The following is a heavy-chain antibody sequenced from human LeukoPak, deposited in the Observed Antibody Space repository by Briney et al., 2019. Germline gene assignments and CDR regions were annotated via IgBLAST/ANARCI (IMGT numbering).Heavy chain of an antibody. J-gene: IGHJ4*02. Sequence: GGSLRLSCAASGFPFNDYSMNWVRQTPGKGLEWVSSITSSGSHKYFADSLKGRITISRDNVNNLLYLQMSSLRVEDTAFYYCAKGAGGSYGAYYLDYWGQGTLVTVSS. CDR2: ITSSGSHK. V-gene: IGHV3-21*01. D-gene: IGHD1-26*01. CDR3: AKGAGGSYGAYYLDY. CDR1: GFPFNDYS.